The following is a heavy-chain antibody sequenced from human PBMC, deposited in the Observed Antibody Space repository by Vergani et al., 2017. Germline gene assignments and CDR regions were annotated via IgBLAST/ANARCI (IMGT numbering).Heavy chain of an antibody. Sequence: QVQLVQSGAEVKKPGSSVKVSCKASGGTFSSYAISWVRQAPGQGLEWMGGIIPIFGTANYAQKFQGRVTITADESTSTAYMELSSLRSEDTAVYYCARAITIFGVVINYYYYMDVWGQGTTVTVSS. D-gene: IGHD3-3*01. CDR1: GGTFSSYA. V-gene: IGHV1-69*01. CDR3: ARAITIFGVVINYYYYMDV. CDR2: IIPIFGTA. J-gene: IGHJ6*03.